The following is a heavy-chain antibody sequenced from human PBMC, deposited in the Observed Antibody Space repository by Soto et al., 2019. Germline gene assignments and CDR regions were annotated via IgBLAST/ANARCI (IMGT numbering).Heavy chain of an antibody. CDR3: AKDSELDGGLVHWFDP. Sequence: QVQLVESGGGVVQPGRSLRLSCAASGFTFSSYGMHWVRQAPGKGLEWVAVISYDGSNKYYADSVKGRFTISRDNSKNTLYLEMNSVRAEDTAVYYCAKDSELDGGLVHWFDPWGQGTLVTVSS. CDR1: GFTFSSYG. D-gene: IGHD6-6*01. V-gene: IGHV3-30*18. J-gene: IGHJ5*02. CDR2: ISYDGSNK.